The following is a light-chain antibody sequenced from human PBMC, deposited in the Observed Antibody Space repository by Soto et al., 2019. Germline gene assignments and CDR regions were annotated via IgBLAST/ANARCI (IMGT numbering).Light chain of an antibody. CDR2: EVS. CDR3: SSYTSSSTLEVV. J-gene: IGLJ2*01. V-gene: IGLV2-14*01. CDR1: SSDVGGYNY. Sequence: QSALTQPASVSGSPGQSITISCTGTSSDVGGYNYVSWYQQHPGKAPKLMIYEVSNRPSGVSDRFSASKSGNTASLTISGSQGEDDADYYCSSYTSSSTLEVVFGGGTKLTVL.